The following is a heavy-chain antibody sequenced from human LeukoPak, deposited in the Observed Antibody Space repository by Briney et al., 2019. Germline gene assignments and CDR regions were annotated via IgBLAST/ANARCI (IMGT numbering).Heavy chain of an antibody. CDR1: GGSISSYY. CDR2: IYASGSN. Sequence: PSETLSLTCTVSGGSISSYYWNWIRQPAGKGLVWIGRIYASGSNNYNPSLKSRVSMSIEKSKSQFSLKLNSVTAADTAIYYCARDFRISSWTDACDIWGQGTMVTVSS. CDR3: ARDFRISSWTDACDI. V-gene: IGHV4-4*07. D-gene: IGHD6-13*01. J-gene: IGHJ3*02.